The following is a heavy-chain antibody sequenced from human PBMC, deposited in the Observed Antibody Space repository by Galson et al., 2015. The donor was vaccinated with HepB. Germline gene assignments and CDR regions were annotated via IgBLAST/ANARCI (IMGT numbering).Heavy chain of an antibody. D-gene: IGHD3-3*01. CDR1: GFSLSTSGVG. CDR3: AHRGSTWYDFWSGHAFDI. Sequence: PALVKPTQTLTLTCTFSGFSLSTSGVGVGWIRQPPGKALEWLALIYWDDDKRYSPSLKSRLTITKDTSKNQVVLTMTNMDPVDTATYYCAHRGSTWYDFWSGHAFDIWGQGTMVTVSS. CDR2: IYWDDDK. V-gene: IGHV2-5*02. J-gene: IGHJ3*02.